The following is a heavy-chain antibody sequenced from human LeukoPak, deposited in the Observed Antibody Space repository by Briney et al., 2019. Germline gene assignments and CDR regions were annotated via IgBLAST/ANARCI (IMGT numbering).Heavy chain of an antibody. J-gene: IGHJ4*02. CDR3: ASGYIVATTLLHY. CDR2: INPSGGST. Sequence: ASVKVSCKASGYTFTSYYIHWVRQAPGQGLEWMGIINPSGGSTTYAQKFQGRVTITRDTSASTAYMELSSLRSEDTAVYYCASGYIVATTLLHYWGQGTLVTVSS. V-gene: IGHV1-46*01. D-gene: IGHD5-12*01. CDR1: GYTFTSYY.